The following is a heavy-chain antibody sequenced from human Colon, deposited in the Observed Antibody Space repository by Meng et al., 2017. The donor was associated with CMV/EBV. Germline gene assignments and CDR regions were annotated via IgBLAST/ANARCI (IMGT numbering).Heavy chain of an antibody. CDR1: GFTFSSYG. D-gene: IGHD3-3*01. CDR3: VRDTISGVVAFDY. J-gene: IGHJ4*02. CDR2: ISTRSRYI. V-gene: IGHV3-21*01. Sequence: GESLKISCTVSGFTFSSYGMDWVRQAPGKGLEWVASISTRSRYIFYSDSVKGRFSISRDDATNSLYLQMNSLRVEDTGIYYCVRDTISGVVAFDYWGQGALVTVSS.